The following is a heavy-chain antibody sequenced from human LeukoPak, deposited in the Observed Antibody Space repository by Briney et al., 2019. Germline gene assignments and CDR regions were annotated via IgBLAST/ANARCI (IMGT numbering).Heavy chain of an antibody. D-gene: IGHD6-19*01. CDR3: ARDASGWYYFDY. CDR1: GYTFTSYD. CDR2: MNPNSGNT. Sequence: ASVKVSCKASGYTFTSYDINWVRQATGQGLEWMGWMNPNSGNTGYAQKLQGRVTMTTDTSTSTAYMELRSLRSDDTAVYYCARDASGWYYFDYWGQGTLVTVSS. J-gene: IGHJ4*02. V-gene: IGHV1-8*02.